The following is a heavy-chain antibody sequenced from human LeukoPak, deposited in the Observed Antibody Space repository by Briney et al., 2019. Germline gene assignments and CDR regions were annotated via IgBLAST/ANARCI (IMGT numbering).Heavy chain of an antibody. Sequence: ASVKVSCKASGYTFTSYAMNWVRQAPGQGLEWMGWINTNTGNPTYAQGFTGRFVFSLDTSVSTAYLQISSLKAEDTAVYYCARATSSSWFTWFDPWGRGTLVTVSS. CDR2: INTNTGNP. J-gene: IGHJ5*02. D-gene: IGHD6-13*01. CDR1: GYTFTSYA. V-gene: IGHV7-4-1*02. CDR3: ARATSSSWFTWFDP.